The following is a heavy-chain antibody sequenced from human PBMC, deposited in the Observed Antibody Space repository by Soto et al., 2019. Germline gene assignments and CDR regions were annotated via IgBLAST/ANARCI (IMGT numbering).Heavy chain of an antibody. CDR3: ARNYYYDSSGSPDLFDT. CDR1: GGTFSSYA. V-gene: IGHV1-69*01. D-gene: IGHD3-22*01. CDR2: IIPIFGTA. J-gene: IGHJ5*02. Sequence: SVKVSCKASGGTFSSYAISWVRQAPGQGREWMGGIIPIFGTANHAQKLQGRVTITADESTSTAYMELSSLRSEDTAVYYCARNYYYDSSGSPDLFDTWGQGTLVTVSS.